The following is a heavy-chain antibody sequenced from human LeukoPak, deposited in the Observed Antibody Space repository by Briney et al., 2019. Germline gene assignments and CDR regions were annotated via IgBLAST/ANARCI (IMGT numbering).Heavy chain of an antibody. Sequence: SETLSLTCAVYGGSFSGYYWSWIRQPPGKGLEWIGEINHSGSTNYNPSLKSRVTISVDTSKNQFSLKLSSVTAADTAVYYCAREVVIEDAFDIWGQGTMVTVSS. J-gene: IGHJ3*02. CDR2: INHSGST. V-gene: IGHV4-34*01. CDR3: AREVVIEDAFDI. D-gene: IGHD3-22*01. CDR1: GGSFSGYY.